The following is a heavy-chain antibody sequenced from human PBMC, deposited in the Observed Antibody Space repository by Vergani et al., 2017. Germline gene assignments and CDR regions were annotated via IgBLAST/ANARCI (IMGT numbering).Heavy chain of an antibody. Sequence: EVQLVESGGGLVQPGGSLRLSCAASGFTVSSNYMSWVRQAPGKGLEWVSVIYSGGSTYYADSVKGRFTISGHNSKNTLYLQMNSLRAEDTAVYYFAKIYGPGKYVLLWFGEYFDYWGQGTLVTVSS. CDR2: IYSGGST. D-gene: IGHD3-10*01. V-gene: IGHV3-53*04. J-gene: IGHJ4*02. CDR1: GFTVSSNY. CDR3: AKIYGPGKYVLLWFGEYFDY.